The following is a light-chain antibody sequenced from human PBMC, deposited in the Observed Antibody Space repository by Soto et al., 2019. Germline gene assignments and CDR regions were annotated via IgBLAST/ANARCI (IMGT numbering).Light chain of an antibody. Sequence: PGERATLSCRAIQSVGSNYLAWYQQKPGQAPRLLIYGASSRATGIADRFSGSGSGTDFTLTISRLEPEDFAVYYCQQRSNWPPITFGQGTRLEIK. CDR2: GAS. V-gene: IGKV3D-20*02. J-gene: IGKJ5*01. CDR3: QQRSNWPPIT. CDR1: QSVGSNY.